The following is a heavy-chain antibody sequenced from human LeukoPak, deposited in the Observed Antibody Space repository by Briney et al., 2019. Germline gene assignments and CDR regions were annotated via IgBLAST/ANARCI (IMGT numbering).Heavy chain of an antibody. D-gene: IGHD1-26*01. CDR2: IRCNGTKK. CDR3: AKDSWGGYGGSYFFDY. Sequence: GGCLRLSCVAAVFTFSDYGMHCVREAPGKGLEWGAFIRCNGTKKYCTDSVKGRFTISRDNSKNTLYLQMNSLRAEDTAVFYCAKDSWGGYGGSYFFDYWGQGTLVTVSS. V-gene: IGHV3-30*02. J-gene: IGHJ4*02. CDR1: VFTFSDYG.